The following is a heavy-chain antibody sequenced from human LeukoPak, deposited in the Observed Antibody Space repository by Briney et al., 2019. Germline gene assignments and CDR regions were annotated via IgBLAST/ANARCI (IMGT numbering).Heavy chain of an antibody. CDR2: VYHGDSNT. CDR1: EYSFTSYW. CDR3: ASQSSYSYGYDY. J-gene: IGHJ4*02. V-gene: IGHV5-51*01. Sequence: GESLQISCNGSEYSFTSYWFGWVRQMPGKGLEGMVGVYHGDSNTSYNPSFQSQVTISADKSISTAYLKWSRLKASDTAMYYCASQSSYSYGYDYWGQGTLVTVSS. D-gene: IGHD5-18*01.